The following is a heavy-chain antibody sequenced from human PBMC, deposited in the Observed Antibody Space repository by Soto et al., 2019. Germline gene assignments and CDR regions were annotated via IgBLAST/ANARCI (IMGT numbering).Heavy chain of an antibody. CDR3: AGVWEGYFDSSGYYLYAFDI. J-gene: IGHJ3*02. V-gene: IGHV1-69*13. Sequence: GASVKVSCKASGGTFSSFGISWVRQAPGQGFEWMGGIIPIFGTTYYAQRFRGRVTITADESTSTAYMELSSLTSEDTAVYYCAGVWEGYFDSSGYYLYAFDIWGQGTMVTVSS. CDR1: GGTFSSFG. D-gene: IGHD3-22*01. CDR2: IIPIFGTT.